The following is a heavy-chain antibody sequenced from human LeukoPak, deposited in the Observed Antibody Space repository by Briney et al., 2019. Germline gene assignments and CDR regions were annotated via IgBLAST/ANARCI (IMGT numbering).Heavy chain of an antibody. V-gene: IGHV1-3*01. J-gene: IGHJ5*02. CDR3: ARALVPGSGSYYDWFDP. CDR2: ISVGNGNT. CDR1: GYTFSNYG. D-gene: IGHD3-10*01. Sequence: EASVKFSCKASGYTFSNYGIHWVRQAPGQRLECLGRISVGNGNTKYSQNFQGRVTITRDTSATTAYMELSNLRPEDTAVYYCARALVPGSGSYYDWFDPWGQGTLVTVSS.